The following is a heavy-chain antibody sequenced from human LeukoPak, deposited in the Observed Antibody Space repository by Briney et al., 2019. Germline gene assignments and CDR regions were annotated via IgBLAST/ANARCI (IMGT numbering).Heavy chain of an antibody. D-gene: IGHD2-2*01. CDR1: GGSISSSSYY. CDR2: IYYSGST. CDR3: ASIESSTSCYP. V-gene: IGHV4-39*07. Sequence: SETLSLTCTVSGGSISSSSYYWGWIRQPPGKGLEWIGSIYYSGSTYYNPSLKSRVTISVDTSKNQFSLKLSSVTAADTAVYYCASIESSTSCYPWGQGTLVTVSS. J-gene: IGHJ4*02.